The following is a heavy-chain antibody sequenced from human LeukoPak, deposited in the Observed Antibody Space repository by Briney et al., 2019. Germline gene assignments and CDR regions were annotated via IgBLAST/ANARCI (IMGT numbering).Heavy chain of an antibody. Sequence: SVKVSCKASGGTFSSYAISWVRQAPGQGLEWMGGIIPIFGTANYAQKFQGRVTITADESTSTAYMELSSLRSEDTAVYYCAREGAAAGAFDYWGQGTLVTVSS. CDR3: AREGAAAGAFDY. CDR2: IIPIFGTA. CDR1: GGTFSSYA. D-gene: IGHD6-13*01. J-gene: IGHJ4*02. V-gene: IGHV1-69*13.